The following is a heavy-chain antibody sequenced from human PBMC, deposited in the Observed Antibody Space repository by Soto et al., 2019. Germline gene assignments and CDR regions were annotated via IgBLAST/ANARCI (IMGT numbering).Heavy chain of an antibody. CDR1: GLSLSDCA. D-gene: IGHD3-3*01. CDR3: ARDLFLGSNWYYHVDV. CDR2: ISSSSSVI. J-gene: IGHJ6*03. V-gene: IGHV3-48*01. Sequence: GGSLRLSCATSGLSLSDCAMNWVRQAPRKGLEWVSYISSSSSVIDYADSVKGRITVSRDNARNSLYLQMNSLRAEDTAVYYCARDLFLGSNWYYHVDVCGKGPPVTVPS.